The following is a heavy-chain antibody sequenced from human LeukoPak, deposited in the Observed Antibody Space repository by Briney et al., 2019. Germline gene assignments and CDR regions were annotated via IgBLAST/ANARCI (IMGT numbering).Heavy chain of an antibody. J-gene: IGHJ4*02. D-gene: IGHD5-12*01. CDR3: ARVDSGYDSAGEYYFDY. V-gene: IGHV1-46*01. Sequence: ASVKVSCKASGYTFTSYYMHWVRQAPGQGLEWMGIINPSGGSTSYAQKFQGRVTMTRGTSTSTVYMELSSLRSEDTAVYYCARVDSGYDSAGEYYFDYWGQGTLVTVSS. CDR1: GYTFTSYY. CDR2: INPSGGST.